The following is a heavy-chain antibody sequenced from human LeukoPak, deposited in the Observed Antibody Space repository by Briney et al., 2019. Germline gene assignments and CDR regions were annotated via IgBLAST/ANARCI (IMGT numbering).Heavy chain of an antibody. CDR1: GFTFSIYA. V-gene: IGHV3-30*04. Sequence: GGSLRLSCAASGFTFSIYAMHWVRQAPGKGLEWVAVISYDGSNKYYADSVKGRFTISRDNSKNTLYLQMNSLRAEDTAVYYCARDVGHGYNYGLIDYWGQGTLVTVSS. J-gene: IGHJ4*02. CDR2: ISYDGSNK. CDR3: ARDVGHGYNYGLIDY. D-gene: IGHD5-18*01.